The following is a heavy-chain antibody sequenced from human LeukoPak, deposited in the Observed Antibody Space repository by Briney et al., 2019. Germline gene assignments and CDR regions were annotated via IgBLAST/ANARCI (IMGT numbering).Heavy chain of an antibody. J-gene: IGHJ5*02. CDR3: ARDYYDSSGYYHWFDP. CDR1: GFTFSSYG. V-gene: IGHV3-33*01. CDR2: IWNDESNK. D-gene: IGHD3-22*01. Sequence: PGRSLRLSCAASGFTFSSYGMHWVRQAPGKGLEWVAIIWNDESNKYYADSVKGRFTISRDNSKNTLYLQMNSLRAEDTAVYYCARDYYDSSGYYHWFDPWGQGTLVTVSS.